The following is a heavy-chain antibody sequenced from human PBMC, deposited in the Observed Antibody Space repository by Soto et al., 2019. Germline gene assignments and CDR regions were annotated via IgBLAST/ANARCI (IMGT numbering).Heavy chain of an antibody. CDR2: IKQDGSEK. Sequence: PGGSLRLSCAASGFTFSSYWMSWVRQAPGKGLEWVANIKQDGSEKYYVDSVKGRFTISRDNAKNSLYLQMNSLRAEDTAVYYCARDGIFRGYSGYSPIDYWGQGTLVTVSS. CDR1: GFTFSSYW. J-gene: IGHJ4*02. D-gene: IGHD5-12*01. V-gene: IGHV3-7*05. CDR3: ARDGIFRGYSGYSPIDY.